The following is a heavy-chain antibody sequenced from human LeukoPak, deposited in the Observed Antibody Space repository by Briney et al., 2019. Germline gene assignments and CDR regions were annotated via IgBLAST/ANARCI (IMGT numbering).Heavy chain of an antibody. V-gene: IGHV4-39*01. CDR1: GFTFSSYW. CDR2: IYDSGST. J-gene: IGHJ5*02. CDR3: ARHHGP. Sequence: GSLRLSCAASGFTFSSYWMSWVRQPPGKGLEWIGSIYDSGSTYYNPSLKSRVTISVDTSKNQFSLKLNSVTAADTAVYYCARHHGPWGQGTLVTVSS.